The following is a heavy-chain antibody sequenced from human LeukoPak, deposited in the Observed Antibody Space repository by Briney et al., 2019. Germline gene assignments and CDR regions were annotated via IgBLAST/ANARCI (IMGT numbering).Heavy chain of an antibody. J-gene: IGHJ4*02. V-gene: IGHV3-11*06. CDR1: GFTFSDYY. CDR3: SRVGSSASVDY. CDR2: ISSRTGDT. Sequence: GGSLRLSCAASGFTFSDYYMSWIRQAPGKGLEWVSYISSRTGDTNYVDSVKGRFTISRDNAKNPLYLQMNSLRAEDTAVYCCSRVGSSASVDYWGQGTLVTVSS.